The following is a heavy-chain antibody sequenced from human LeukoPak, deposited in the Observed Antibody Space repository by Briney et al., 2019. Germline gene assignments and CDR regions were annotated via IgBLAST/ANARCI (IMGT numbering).Heavy chain of an antibody. V-gene: IGHV5-51*01. D-gene: IGHD1-26*01. CDR1: GYSFTNYW. CDR3: ARLRILGSYDAFDI. J-gene: IGHJ3*02. Sequence: GESLQIFCQGGGYSFTNYWIVWVRQMPGKGLGWMGIIYPGDSDTRYSPSFQGQVTISADKSISTAYLQWSSLTASDTAMYFCARLRILGSYDAFDIWGQGTMVTGSS. CDR2: IYPGDSDT.